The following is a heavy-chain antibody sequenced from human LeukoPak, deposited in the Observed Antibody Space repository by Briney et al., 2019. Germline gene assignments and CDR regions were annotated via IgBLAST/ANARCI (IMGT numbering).Heavy chain of an antibody. Sequence: GGSLRLSCAASEFTLSNYGMHWVRQAPGKGLEWVAVIWYDGSNKHYADSVKGRFTISRDNSKNSLYLQMNGLRAEDVAGYYCARDTYDSSGYYGYWGQGTLVTVSS. V-gene: IGHV3-33*01. J-gene: IGHJ4*02. D-gene: IGHD3-22*01. CDR2: IWYDGSNK. CDR1: EFTLSNYG. CDR3: ARDTYDSSGYYGY.